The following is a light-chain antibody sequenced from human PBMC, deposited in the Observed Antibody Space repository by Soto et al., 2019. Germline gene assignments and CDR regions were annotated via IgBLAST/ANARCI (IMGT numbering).Light chain of an antibody. Sequence: LAQPASVSGSPGQSITISCTGTSSDVGGYDYVSWYQHYPGRAPKFLIYEVSYRPSGVSNRFSGSKSGNTASLTISGLQSEDEGDYYCSSFTTTNTYVFGSGTKVTVL. CDR1: SSDVGGYDY. J-gene: IGLJ1*01. CDR2: EVS. V-gene: IGLV2-14*01. CDR3: SSFTTTNTYV.